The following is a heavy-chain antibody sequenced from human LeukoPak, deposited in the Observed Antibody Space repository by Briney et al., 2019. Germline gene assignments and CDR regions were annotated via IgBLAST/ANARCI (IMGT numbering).Heavy chain of an antibody. CDR3: ASGVATIDFDY. D-gene: IGHD5-12*01. V-gene: IGHV1-2*02. J-gene: IGHJ4*02. Sequence: GAPVKVSCKASGYTFTGYYMHWVRQAPGQGLEWMGWINPNSGGTNYAQNFQGRVTMTRDTSISTAYMELSRLRSDDTAVYFCASGVATIDFDYWGQGTLVTVSS. CDR1: GYTFTGYY. CDR2: INPNSGGT.